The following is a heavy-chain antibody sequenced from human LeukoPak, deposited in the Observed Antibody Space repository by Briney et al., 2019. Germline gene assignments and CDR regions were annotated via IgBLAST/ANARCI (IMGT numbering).Heavy chain of an antibody. D-gene: IGHD4-23*01. V-gene: IGHV3-30*02. CDR3: AKDIGG. J-gene: IGHJ4*02. Sequence: GGSLRLSCAASGFTVSSNYINWVRQAPGKGLEWVAFIRYDGSNKYYADSVKGRFTISRDNSKNTLYLQMNSLRAEDTAVYYCAKDIGGWGQGTLVTVSS. CDR2: IRYDGSNK. CDR1: GFTVSSNY.